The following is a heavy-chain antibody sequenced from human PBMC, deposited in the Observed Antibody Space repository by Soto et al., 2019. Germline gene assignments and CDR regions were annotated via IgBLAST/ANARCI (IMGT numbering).Heavy chain of an antibody. V-gene: IGHV4-59*01. CDR1: GGSISSYY. J-gene: IGHJ4*02. D-gene: IGHD3-9*01. CDR3: ARDRGDILTGFAY. CDR2: IYYSGST. Sequence: SETLSLTCTVSGGSISSYYWSWIRQPPGKGLEWIGYIYYSGSTNYNPSLKSRVTISVDTSKNQFSLKLSSVTAADTAVYYCARDRGDILTGFAYWGQGTLVTVSS.